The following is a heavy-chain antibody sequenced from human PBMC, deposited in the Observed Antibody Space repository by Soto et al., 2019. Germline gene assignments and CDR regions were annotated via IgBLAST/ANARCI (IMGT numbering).Heavy chain of an antibody. D-gene: IGHD2-8*01. V-gene: IGHV3-23*01. Sequence: PGGSLRLSCAASGFTFRTYAMSWVRQAPGKGLEWVAGIVGNFYEFYADTVRGRFTISRDISNNILYLQLYSLRAEDTAVYYCAKDRQPDGLWPFDSWGQGTQVTVSS. CDR2: IVGNFYE. CDR3: AKDRQPDGLWPFDS. J-gene: IGHJ4*02. CDR1: GFTFRTYA.